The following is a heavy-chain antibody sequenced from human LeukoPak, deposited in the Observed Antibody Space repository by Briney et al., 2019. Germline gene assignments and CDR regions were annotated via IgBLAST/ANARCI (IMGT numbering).Heavy chain of an antibody. V-gene: IGHV1-46*01. J-gene: IGHJ4*02. CDR3: ATAVSGARFLEWLSEKIEYYFDY. CDR2: INPSGGST. D-gene: IGHD3-3*01. CDR1: GYTFTSYY. Sequence: AASVKVSCKASGYTFTSYYMHWVRQAPGQGLEWMGIINPSGGSTIYAQKFQGRVTMTEDTSTDTAYMELSSLRSEDTAVYYCATAVSGARFLEWLSEKIEYYFDYWGQGTLVTVSS.